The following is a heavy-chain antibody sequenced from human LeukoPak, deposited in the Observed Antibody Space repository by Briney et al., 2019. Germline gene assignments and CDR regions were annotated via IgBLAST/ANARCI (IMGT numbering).Heavy chain of an antibody. V-gene: IGHV4-30-2*01. CDR3: ARALLYPQGFDP. Sequence: PSETLSLTCAVSGGSISSGGYSWSWIRQPPGKGLEWIGYIYHSGSTYYNPSLKSRVTISVDRSKNQFSLKLSSVTAADTAVYYCARALLYPQGFDPWGQGTLVTDSS. CDR2: IYHSGST. D-gene: IGHD2-15*01. CDR1: GGSISSGGYS. J-gene: IGHJ5*02.